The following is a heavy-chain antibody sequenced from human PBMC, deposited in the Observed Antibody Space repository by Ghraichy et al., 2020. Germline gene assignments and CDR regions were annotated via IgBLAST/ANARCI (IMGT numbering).Heavy chain of an antibody. D-gene: IGHD6-13*01. CDR3: ARALTIGSSWYLYYYYYGMDV. CDR2: ISYDGSNK. CDR1: GFTFSSYA. J-gene: IGHJ6*02. V-gene: IGHV3-30-3*01. Sequence: GESLNISCAASGFTFSSYAMHWVRQAPGKGLEWVAVISYDGSNKYYADSVKGRFTISRDNSKNTLYLQMNSLRAEDTAVYYCARALTIGSSWYLYYYYYGMDVWGQGTTVTVSS.